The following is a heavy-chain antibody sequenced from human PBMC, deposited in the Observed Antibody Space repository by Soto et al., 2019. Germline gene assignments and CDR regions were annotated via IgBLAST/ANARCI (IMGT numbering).Heavy chain of an antibody. CDR2: ISHLEST. CDR3: ARGVGHDSFDY. J-gene: IGHJ4*02. D-gene: IGHD1-1*01. Sequence: PSETLSLTCTVSGASISYGGFSCSWILHSPGKGLEWIGYISHLESTYFHPSFKSRLTMSIARTRNRFPLKLSSVTAADVAVYYWARGVGHDSFDYWGQGSLVTVSS. CDR1: GASISYGGFS. V-gene: IGHV4-30-2*06.